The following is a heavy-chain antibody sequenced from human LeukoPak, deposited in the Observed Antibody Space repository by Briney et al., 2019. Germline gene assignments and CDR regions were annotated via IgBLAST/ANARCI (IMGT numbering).Heavy chain of an antibody. Sequence: SGTLSLTCAVSGGSISSSNWWSWVRQAPGKGLEWIGEIWHTGNTNYNPSLKSRVTISVDTSKNQFSLKLSSVTAADTAVYYCARGLFMITFGGVIVPGGSNWFDPWGQGTLVTVSS. CDR3: ARGLFMITFGGVIVPGGSNWFDP. D-gene: IGHD3-16*02. J-gene: IGHJ5*02. V-gene: IGHV4-4*02. CDR2: IWHTGNT. CDR1: GGSISSSNW.